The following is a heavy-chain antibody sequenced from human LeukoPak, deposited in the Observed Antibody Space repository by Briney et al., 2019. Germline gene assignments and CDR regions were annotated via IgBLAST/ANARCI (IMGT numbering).Heavy chain of an antibody. D-gene: IGHD3-3*01. CDR2: ISGSGGST. J-gene: IGHJ6*03. CDR1: GFTFSSYA. CDR3: ARAFLRDDFWSGRIRGPITMDV. Sequence: PGGSLRLSCAASGFTFSSYAMNWVRQAPGKGLEWVSVISGSGGSTYYADSVKGRFTISRDNSKNTLFLQMNSLRAEDTAVYYCARAFLRDDFWSGRIRGPITMDVWGKGTTVTVSS. V-gene: IGHV3-23*01.